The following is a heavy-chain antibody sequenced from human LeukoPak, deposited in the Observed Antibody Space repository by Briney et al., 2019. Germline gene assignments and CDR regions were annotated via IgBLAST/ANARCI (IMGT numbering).Heavy chain of an antibody. Sequence: GGSLRLSCVGSEFDFSNFNMIWVRLAPGKGPEYISHISNTASATYYIDSVRGRFTISRDNARSSLYLQMDSLRAEDTAVYYCARERKYYYMDLWGKGTTVTVS. CDR1: EFDFSNFN. D-gene: IGHD2/OR15-2a*01. J-gene: IGHJ6*03. CDR2: ISNTASAT. CDR3: ARERKYYYMDL. V-gene: IGHV3-48*01.